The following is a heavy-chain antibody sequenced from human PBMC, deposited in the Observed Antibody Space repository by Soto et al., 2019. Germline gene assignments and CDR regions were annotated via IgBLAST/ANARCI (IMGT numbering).Heavy chain of an antibody. J-gene: IGHJ4*02. CDR3: ARGYLGSFDY. D-gene: IGHD7-27*01. Sequence: EVQLVESGGSLVQPGGSLRLSCAASGFTFSSYAVHWVRQPTGKGLEWVSVIGSAGDTYYPGSVKGRFTISRENAKNSLYLQMNSLRAEDTAVYYCARGYLGSFDYWGQGTLVTVSS. CDR2: IGSAGDT. V-gene: IGHV3-13*01. CDR1: GFTFSSYA.